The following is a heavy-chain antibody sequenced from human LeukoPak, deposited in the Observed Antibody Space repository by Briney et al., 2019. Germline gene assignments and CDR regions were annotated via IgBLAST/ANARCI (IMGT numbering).Heavy chain of an antibody. CDR3: ARPGDCSGGTCYWYFDL. CDR1: GGSISSYY. CDR2: IYDRGSI. V-gene: IGHV4-59*08. J-gene: IGHJ2*01. D-gene: IGHD2-15*01. Sequence: PSETLSLTCTVSGGSISSYYWSWILQPPGKGLEWIGYIYDRGSINYNPSLKSRVTISLDTSKNQFSLKLSSVTAADTAVYYCARPGDCSGGTCYWYFDLWGRGTLVTVSS.